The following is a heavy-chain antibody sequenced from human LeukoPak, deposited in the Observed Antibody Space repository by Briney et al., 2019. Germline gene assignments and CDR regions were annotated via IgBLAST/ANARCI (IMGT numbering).Heavy chain of an antibody. J-gene: IGHJ4*02. CDR3: ATVGMGATIGY. CDR1: GFTFSSYW. V-gene: IGHV3-74*01. CDR2: INSDGRST. D-gene: IGHD1-26*01. Sequence: GGFLRLSCAASGFTFSSYWMHWVRQAPGKGLVWVSRINSDGRSTNYADSVKGRFTISRDNAQNTLYLQMNSLRVEDTAVYYCATVGMGATIGYWGQGTLVTVSS.